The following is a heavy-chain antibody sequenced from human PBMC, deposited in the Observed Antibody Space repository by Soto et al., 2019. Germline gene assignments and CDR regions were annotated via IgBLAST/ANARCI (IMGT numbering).Heavy chain of an antibody. J-gene: IGHJ4*02. CDR1: GGTFSSYS. V-gene: IGHV1-69*06. D-gene: IGHD3-3*02. CDR2: IIPIFGTA. Sequence: SVKVSCKASGGTFSSYSISWVRQAPGQGLEWMGGIIPIFGTANYAQKFQGRVTITADKSTSTAYMELSSLRSEDTAVYYCARDQPSIAYYFDSWGQGTLVTVSS. CDR3: ARDQPSIAYYFDS.